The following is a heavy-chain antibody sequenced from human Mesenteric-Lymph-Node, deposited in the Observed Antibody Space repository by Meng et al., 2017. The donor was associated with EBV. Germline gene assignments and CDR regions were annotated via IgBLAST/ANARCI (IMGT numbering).Heavy chain of an antibody. V-gene: IGHV4-34*01. CDR3: ARTIAGEYGDYVVPLDY. J-gene: IGHJ4*02. CDR1: GGSFSGDY. Sequence: VHLQQWGAGLLKPSETLSLTCAVYGGSFSGDYWTWIRQPPGKGLEWIGEINAGESTNYNPSLKSRVTMSIDTSKNQFSLKLSSVTAADTAVYYCARTIAGEYGDYVVPLDYWGQGTLVTVSS. D-gene: IGHD4-17*01. CDR2: INAGEST.